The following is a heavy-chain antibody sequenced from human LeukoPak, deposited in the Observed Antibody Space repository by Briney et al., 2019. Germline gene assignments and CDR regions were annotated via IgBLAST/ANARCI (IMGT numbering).Heavy chain of an antibody. D-gene: IGHD1-26*01. V-gene: IGHV3-9*01. CDR3: ARDHPWEWELSRGPFGY. CDR1: GFTFDDYA. J-gene: IGHJ4*02. CDR2: ISWNSGSI. Sequence: HPGGSLRLSCAASGFTFDDYAMHWVRQAPGKGLEWVSGISWNSGSIGYADSVKGRFTISRDNAKNSLYLQMNSLRAEDTAVYYCARDHPWEWELSRGPFGYWGQGTLVTVSS.